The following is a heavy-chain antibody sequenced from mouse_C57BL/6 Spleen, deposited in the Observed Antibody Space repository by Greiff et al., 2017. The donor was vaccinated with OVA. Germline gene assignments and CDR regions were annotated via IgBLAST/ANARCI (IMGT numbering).Heavy chain of an antibody. CDR3: ARYGLRLRVDYFDY. CDR1: GYTFTSYW. CDR2: INPSNGGT. D-gene: IGHD2-4*01. Sequence: QVQLQQPGTDLVKPGASVKLSCKASGYTFTSYWMHWVKQRPGQGLEWIGNINPSNGGTNYNEKFKSKATLTVDKSSSTAYMQLSSLTSEDSAVYYCARYGLRLRVDYFDYWGQGTTLTVSS. J-gene: IGHJ2*01. V-gene: IGHV1-53*01.